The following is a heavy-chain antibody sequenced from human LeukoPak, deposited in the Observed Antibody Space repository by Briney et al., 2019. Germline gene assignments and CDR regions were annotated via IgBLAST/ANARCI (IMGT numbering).Heavy chain of an antibody. CDR3: ARDRGYSGYDLSWYFDL. J-gene: IGHJ2*01. V-gene: IGHV3-13*01. CDR2: IGTAGDT. CDR1: GFTFSNFG. Sequence: PGGSLRLSCAASGFTFSNFGMSWVRQAPGKGLEWVSAIGTAGDTYYPGSVKGRFTISRENAKNSLYLQMNSLRAGDTAVYYCARDRGYSGYDLSWYFDLWGRGTLVTVSS. D-gene: IGHD5-12*01.